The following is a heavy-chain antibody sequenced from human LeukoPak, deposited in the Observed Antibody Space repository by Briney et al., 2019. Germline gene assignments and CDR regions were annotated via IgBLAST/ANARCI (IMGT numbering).Heavy chain of an antibody. CDR1: GFTFTGYY. CDR3: AKDAVTVATPYFDF. J-gene: IGHJ4*02. Sequence: ASVKVSCKTSGFTFTGYYVHWVRQAPGQGLEWMGWINLDSGGTTYAQNFQGRVTMTRDTSISTAYMELSRLRSDDTAVYFCAKDAVTVATPYFDFWGQGTLVTVSS. CDR2: INLDSGGT. V-gene: IGHV1-2*02. D-gene: IGHD4-11*01.